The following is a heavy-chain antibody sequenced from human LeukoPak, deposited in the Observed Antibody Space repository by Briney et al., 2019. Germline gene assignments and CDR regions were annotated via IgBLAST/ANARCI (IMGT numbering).Heavy chain of an antibody. J-gene: IGHJ4*02. V-gene: IGHV1-24*01. CDR1: GYTLTELS. D-gene: IGHD3-10*01. CDR3: ATDKLIRLDRFGELLYYFDY. CDR2: FDPEAGET. Sequence: ASVNVSCKVSGYTLTELSMHWVRQAPGKGLEWMGGFDPEAGETIYAQKFQGRVTMTEDTSTDTAYMELSSLRSEDTAVYYCATDKLIRLDRFGELLYYFDYWGQGTLVTVSS.